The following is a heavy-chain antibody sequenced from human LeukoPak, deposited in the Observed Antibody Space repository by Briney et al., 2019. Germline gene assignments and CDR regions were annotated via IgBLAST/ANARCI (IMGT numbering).Heavy chain of an antibody. J-gene: IGHJ4*02. Sequence: GASVKVSCKASGYTFTGYYMHWVRQAPGQGLEWMGWINPNSGGKNYAQKFQGRVTMTRDTSISTAYMELSRLRSDDTAVYYCARGKARYCSSTSCYYGYWGQGTLVTVSS. CDR1: GYTFTGYY. CDR2: INPNSGGK. V-gene: IGHV1-2*02. CDR3: ARGKARYCSSTSCYYGY. D-gene: IGHD2-2*01.